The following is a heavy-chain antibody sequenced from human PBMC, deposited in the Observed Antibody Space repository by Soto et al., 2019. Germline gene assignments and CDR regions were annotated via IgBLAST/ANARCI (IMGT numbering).Heavy chain of an antibody. CDR2: INPNSGGT. D-gene: IGHD3-9*01. V-gene: IGHV1-2*02. J-gene: IGHJ4*02. Sequence: GASVKVSCKASGYTFTGYYMHWVRQAPGQGLEWMGWINPNSGGTNYAQKFQGRVTMTRDTSISTAYMELSRLRSDDPAVYYCVRGDILTGSQFDYWGQGTLVTVSS. CDR3: VRGDILTGSQFDY. CDR1: GYTFTGYY.